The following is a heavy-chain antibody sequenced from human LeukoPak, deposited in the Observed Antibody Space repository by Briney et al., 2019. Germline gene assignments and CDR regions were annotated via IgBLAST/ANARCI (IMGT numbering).Heavy chain of an antibody. Sequence: ASVKVSCKASGYTFTSYGISWVRQAPGQGLEWMGWISAYNGNTNYAQKLQGRVTMTTDTSTSTAYMELRSLRSDDTAVYYCARDGNLDYDSSGYYYWGQGTRVTVSS. J-gene: IGHJ4*02. D-gene: IGHD3-22*01. V-gene: IGHV1-18*01. CDR1: GYTFTSYG. CDR2: ISAYNGNT. CDR3: ARDGNLDYDSSGYYY.